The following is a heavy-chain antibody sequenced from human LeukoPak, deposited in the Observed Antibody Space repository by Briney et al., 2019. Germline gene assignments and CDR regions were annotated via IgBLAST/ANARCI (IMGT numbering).Heavy chain of an antibody. V-gene: IGHV4-4*09. J-gene: IGHJ5*02. CDR2: IDTSGST. CDR3: ATTTKLAWFDP. D-gene: IGHD1-26*01. CDR1: GASIITYY. Sequence: SETLSLTCTVSGASIITYYWSWIRQPPGKGLEWIGYIDTSGSTNSNPSPKSRVTISVDASKNQFSLKLSSVTAADTAVYYCATTTKLAWFDPWGQGTLVTVSS.